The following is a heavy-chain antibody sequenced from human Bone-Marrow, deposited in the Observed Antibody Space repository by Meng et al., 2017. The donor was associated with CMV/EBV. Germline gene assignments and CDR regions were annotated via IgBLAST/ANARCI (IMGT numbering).Heavy chain of an antibody. D-gene: IGHD3-10*01. V-gene: IGHV1-2*02. Sequence: ASVKVSCKASGYTFTGYYMHWVRQAPGQGLEWMGWINPNSGGTNYAQKFQGRVTMTRDTSISTAYMELSRLRSDDTAVYYCARAQLGITMIRGVTPYFDYWGQGTLVTVSS. CDR3: ARAQLGITMIRGVTPYFDY. CDR2: INPNSGGT. J-gene: IGHJ4*02. CDR1: GYTFTGYY.